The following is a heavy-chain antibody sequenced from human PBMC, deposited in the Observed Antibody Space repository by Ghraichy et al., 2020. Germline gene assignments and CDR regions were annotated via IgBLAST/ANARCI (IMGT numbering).Heavy chain of an antibody. D-gene: IGHD2-2*01. J-gene: IGHJ4*02. V-gene: IGHV3-23*01. CDR1: GFTFSSYA. CDR2: ISGSGGST. Sequence: GESLNISCAASGFTFSSYAMSWVRQAPGKGLEWVSAISGSGGSTYYADSVKGRFTISRDNSKNTLYLQMNSLRAEDTAVYYCAKVGYYCSSTSCQIDYWGQGTLVTVSS. CDR3: AKVGYYCSSTSCQIDY.